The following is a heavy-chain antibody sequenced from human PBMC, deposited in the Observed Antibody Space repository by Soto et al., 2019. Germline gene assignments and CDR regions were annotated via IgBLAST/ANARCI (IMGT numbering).Heavy chain of an antibody. V-gene: IGHV3-30*18. D-gene: IGHD1-1*01. CDR2: ISYDGSNK. Sequence: QVQLVESGGGVVQPGRSPRLSCAASGFTFSSYGMHWVRQAPGKGLAWVAVISYDGSNKYYADSVKGRFTISRDNSKNTLYLQMTSLRAEDTAVYYCAKDDSVTWNDAYFDYWGQGNLVTVSS. CDR1: GFTFSSYG. J-gene: IGHJ4*02. CDR3: AKDDSVTWNDAYFDY.